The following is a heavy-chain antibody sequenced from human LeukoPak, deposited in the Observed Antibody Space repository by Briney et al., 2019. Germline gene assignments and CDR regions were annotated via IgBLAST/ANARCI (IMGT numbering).Heavy chain of an antibody. J-gene: IGHJ6*02. CDR3: ARESEYSSSNYYYYGMDV. V-gene: IGHV4-61*02. D-gene: IGHD6-6*01. Sequence: SETLSLTCTVSGGSISSGSYYWSWIRQPAGKGLEWIGRIYTSGCTNYNPSLKSRVTISVDTSKNQFSLKLSSVTAADTAVYYCARESEYSSSNYYYYGMDVWGQGTTVTVSS. CDR2: IYTSGCT. CDR1: GGSISSGSYY.